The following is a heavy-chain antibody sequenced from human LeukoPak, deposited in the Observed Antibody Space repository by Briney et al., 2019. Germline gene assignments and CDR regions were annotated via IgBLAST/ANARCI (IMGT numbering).Heavy chain of an antibody. CDR1: GHTFTGYY. D-gene: IGHD6-19*01. V-gene: IGHV1-2*02. J-gene: IGHJ4*02. Sequence: ASVKVSCKASGHTFTGYYMHWVRQAPGQGLEWRGWINPNSGGTNYAQKFQGRVTMTRDTSISTAYMELSRLRSDDTAVYYCARDPGVAVAVTGEYYFDYWGQGTLVTVSS. CDR2: INPNSGGT. CDR3: ARDPGVAVAVTGEYYFDY.